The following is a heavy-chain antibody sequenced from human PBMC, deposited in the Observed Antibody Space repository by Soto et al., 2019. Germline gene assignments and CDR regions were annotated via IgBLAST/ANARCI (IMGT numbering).Heavy chain of an antibody. J-gene: IGHJ5*02. CDR3: ARRGYDFWSGYNWFDP. CDR1: GFTFSSYW. Sequence: GGSLRLSCAASGFTFSSYWMSWVRQAPGKGLEWVANIKQDGSEKYYVDSVKGRFTISRDNAKNSLYLQMNSLRAEDTAVYYCARRGYDFWSGYNWFDPWGQGTLVTVSS. D-gene: IGHD3-3*01. CDR2: IKQDGSEK. V-gene: IGHV3-7*01.